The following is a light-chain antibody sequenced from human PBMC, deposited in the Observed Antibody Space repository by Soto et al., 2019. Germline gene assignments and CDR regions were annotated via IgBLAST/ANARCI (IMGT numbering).Light chain of an antibody. CDR1: QSVGSNY. V-gene: IGKV3-20*01. CDR2: GAS. Sequence: EIVLTQSPGPLSLSPGARATLSCRASQSVGSNYLAWYQQKPGQAPRLLIYGASNRATGIPDRFSASGSGTDFTLTISRLKPEDFAVYYCQQHGSSPFTFGPGTKVDI. J-gene: IGKJ3*01. CDR3: QQHGSSPFT.